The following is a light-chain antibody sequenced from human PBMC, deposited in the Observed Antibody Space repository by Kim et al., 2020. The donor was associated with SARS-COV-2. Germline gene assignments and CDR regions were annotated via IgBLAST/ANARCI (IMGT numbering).Light chain of an antibody. Sequence: LTPGERATPSGGARRGVTSNYLAWYLQKHGQAPRLLRYGASSRATCIPDRFSGSGAGTDFTLTISRLEPEDIAVYYCQQYGRLITFGQGTRLEIK. V-gene: IGKV3-20*01. J-gene: IGKJ5*01. CDR3: QQYGRLIT. CDR1: RGVTSNY. CDR2: GAS.